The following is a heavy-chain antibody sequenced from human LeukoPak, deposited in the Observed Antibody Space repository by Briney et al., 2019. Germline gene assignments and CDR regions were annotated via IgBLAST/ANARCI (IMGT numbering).Heavy chain of an antibody. CDR3: ARVRGGYYSDY. V-gene: IGHV3-74*01. Sequence: PGGSLRLSCAASGFIFSNYWMLWVRQAPGKGLVWVSRINSDGSSTSYADSVKGRFTISRDNAKNTLYLQMNSLRAEDTAVYYCARVRGGYYSDYWGQGTLVTLS. J-gene: IGHJ4*02. CDR2: INSDGSST. D-gene: IGHD3-16*01. CDR1: GFIFSNYW.